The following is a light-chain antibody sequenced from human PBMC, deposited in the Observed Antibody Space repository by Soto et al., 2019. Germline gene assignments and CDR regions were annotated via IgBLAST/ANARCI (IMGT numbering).Light chain of an antibody. Sequence: EIVLTQSPGTLSLSPGEGATLSCRTRRIVTSSYLAWYQQKPGQAPRLLIYGASSRATGIPDRFSGSGSGTDFTLTIIRLEPEDFAVYYCQQYGSSPAFGGGTKVEIK. CDR3: QQYGSSPA. V-gene: IGKV3-20*01. J-gene: IGKJ4*01. CDR2: GAS. CDR1: RIVTSSY.